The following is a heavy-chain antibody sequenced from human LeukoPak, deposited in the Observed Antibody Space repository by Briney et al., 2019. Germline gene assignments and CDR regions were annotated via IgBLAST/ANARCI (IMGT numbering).Heavy chain of an antibody. J-gene: IGHJ4*02. Sequence: PGGSLRLSCAASGFIFSSDDMHWVRQAPGKGLEWVAGIQSNGRNKYYVDSVKGRFAISRDNSKSTLCLQMNSLRAEDTAVYYCAKQLGYCSDGSCYFPYWGQGTLVTVSS. CDR3: AKQLGYCSDGSCYFPY. V-gene: IGHV3-30*02. CDR1: GFIFSSDD. D-gene: IGHD2-15*01. CDR2: IQSNGRNK.